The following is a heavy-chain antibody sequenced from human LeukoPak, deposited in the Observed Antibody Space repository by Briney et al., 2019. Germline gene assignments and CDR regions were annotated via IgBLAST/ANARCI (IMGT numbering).Heavy chain of an antibody. Sequence: PGGSLRLSCAASGFMFSSYSMNWLRQSPGEGLEWVSSISSNSKYKYYTESVKGRFTISRDNAKNSLVLQMNSLRAEDTAVYYCARDQGNGDGYDVVDFDYWGQGILVTVSS. CDR2: ISSNSKYK. CDR1: GFMFSSYS. CDR3: ARDQGNGDGYDVVDFDY. V-gene: IGHV3-21*01. D-gene: IGHD2-21*02. J-gene: IGHJ4*02.